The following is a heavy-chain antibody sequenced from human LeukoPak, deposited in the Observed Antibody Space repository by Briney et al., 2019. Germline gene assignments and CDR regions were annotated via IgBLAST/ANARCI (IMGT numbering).Heavy chain of an antibody. CDR1: GFTFSSYG. Sequence: GRSLRLSCAASGFTFSSYGMHWVRQAPGKGLEWVAVIWYDGSNKYYADSVKGRFTISRDNSKNTLYLQMNSLRAEDTAVYYCARDSRGMDVWGKGTTVTVSS. CDR3: ARDSRGMDV. J-gene: IGHJ6*04. CDR2: IWYDGSNK. V-gene: IGHV3-33*01.